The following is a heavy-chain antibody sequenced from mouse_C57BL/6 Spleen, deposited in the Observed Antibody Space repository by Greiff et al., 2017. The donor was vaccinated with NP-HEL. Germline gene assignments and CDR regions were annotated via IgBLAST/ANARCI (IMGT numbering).Heavy chain of an antibody. CDR2: ISSGGIYT. D-gene: IGHD1-1*01. J-gene: IGHJ2*01. V-gene: IGHV5-6*01. Sequence: EVQLVESGGDLVKPGGSLKLSCAASGFTFSSYGMSWVRQTPDKRLEWVATISSGGIYTYYPDSVKGRFTISRDNAKNTLYLQMSSLKSEDTAMYYCARPYYYGSSYDYFDYWGQGTTLTVSS. CDR3: ARPYYYGSSYDYFDY. CDR1: GFTFSSYG.